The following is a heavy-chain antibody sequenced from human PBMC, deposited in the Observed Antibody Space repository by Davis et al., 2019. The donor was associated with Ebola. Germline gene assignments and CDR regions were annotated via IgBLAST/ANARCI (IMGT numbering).Heavy chain of an antibody. CDR2: IYHSGST. CDR3: ARHHGGNSGYDLDY. Sequence: SETLSLTCAVSGGSISSGGYSWSWIRQPPGKGLEWIGYIYHSGSTYYNPSLKSRVTISVDTSKNQFSLKLSSVTAADTAVYYCARHHGGNSGYDLDYWGQGTLVTVSS. J-gene: IGHJ4*02. V-gene: IGHV4-30-2*01. D-gene: IGHD5-12*01. CDR1: GGSISSGGYS.